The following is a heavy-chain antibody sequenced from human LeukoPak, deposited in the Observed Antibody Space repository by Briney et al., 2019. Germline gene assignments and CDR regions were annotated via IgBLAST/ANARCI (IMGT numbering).Heavy chain of an antibody. CDR3: AKDSSGIAAACEPL. D-gene: IGHD6-13*01. V-gene: IGHV3-21*04. CDR2: ISSNRSYI. Sequence: GGSLRLSCAASRFTFSSYSMNWVRQAPGKGLEWVSSISSNRSYIYYADSVKGRFTISRDNSKNSLYLQMNSLRTEDTALYYCAKDSSGIAAACEPLWGQGTLVTVSS. J-gene: IGHJ4*02. CDR1: RFTFSSYS.